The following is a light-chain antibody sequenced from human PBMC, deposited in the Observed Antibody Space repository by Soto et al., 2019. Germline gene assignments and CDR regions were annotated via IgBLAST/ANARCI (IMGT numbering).Light chain of an antibody. J-gene: IGKJ1*01. CDR1: QDIGND. V-gene: IGKV1-17*01. Sequence: DIQMTQSPSSLSASVGDRVTITCRASQDIGNDLGWYQQKPGKAPKRLIYAASSLESWVPARFSGSGSGTEFTLTISSLQPEDFATYYWLQHNSYPRAFGQGTKVEIK. CDR2: AAS. CDR3: LQHNSYPRA.